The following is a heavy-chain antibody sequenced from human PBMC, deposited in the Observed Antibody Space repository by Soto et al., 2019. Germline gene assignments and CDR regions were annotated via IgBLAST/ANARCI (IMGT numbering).Heavy chain of an antibody. V-gene: IGHV3-23*01. J-gene: IGHJ4*02. D-gene: IGHD6-13*01. CDR1: GFTFSIYG. CDR2: IRGSGSSK. CDR3: AKEATFIAAAGTVWFDY. Sequence: GGSLRLSCAASGFTFSIYGMHWGRQAPGKELEWVSAIRGSGSSKYYADSVKGRFTISRDNSKNTLYLQMNSLRAEDTAVYYCAKEATFIAAAGTVWFDYWGQGTLVTVSS.